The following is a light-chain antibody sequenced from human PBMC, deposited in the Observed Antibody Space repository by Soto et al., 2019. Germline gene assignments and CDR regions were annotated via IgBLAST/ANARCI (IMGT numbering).Light chain of an antibody. Sequence: QSALTQPVSVSGSPGQSISIPCTGSSSDVGDYHYVSWYQQQPGTAPKLMIYDVSNRPSGVSHRFSGSKSGNTASLTISGLQAEDEAYYYCSSFTSSITVIFGGGTKLTVL. V-gene: IGLV2-14*03. J-gene: IGLJ2*01. CDR2: DVS. CDR1: SSDVGDYHY. CDR3: SSFTSSITVI.